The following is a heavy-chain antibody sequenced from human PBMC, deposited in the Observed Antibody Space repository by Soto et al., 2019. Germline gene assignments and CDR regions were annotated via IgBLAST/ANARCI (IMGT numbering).Heavy chain of an antibody. Sequence: GGSLRLSCAASGFTFSSYSMNWVRQAPGKGLEWVSSISSSSSYIYYADSVKGRFTISRDNAKNSLYLQMNSLRAEDTAVYYCARGPLGSSGYYSSPLNYYGMDVWGQGTTVTVSS. V-gene: IGHV3-21*01. D-gene: IGHD3-22*01. J-gene: IGHJ6*02. CDR2: ISSSSSYI. CDR3: ARGPLGSSGYYSSPLNYYGMDV. CDR1: GFTFSSYS.